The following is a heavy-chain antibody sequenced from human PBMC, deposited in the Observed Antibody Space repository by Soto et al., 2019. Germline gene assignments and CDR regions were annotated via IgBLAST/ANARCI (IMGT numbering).Heavy chain of an antibody. CDR3: AKDHLDYYGSGSYPDAFDI. J-gene: IGHJ3*02. CDR1: GFTFSSYA. CDR2: ISGSGGST. Sequence: GGSLRLSCAASGFTFSSYAMSWVRQAPGKGLEWVSAISGSGGSTYYADSVKGRFTISRDNSKNTLYLQMNSLRAEDTAVYYCAKDHLDYYGSGSYPDAFDIWGQGTMVTVSS. D-gene: IGHD3-10*01. V-gene: IGHV3-23*01.